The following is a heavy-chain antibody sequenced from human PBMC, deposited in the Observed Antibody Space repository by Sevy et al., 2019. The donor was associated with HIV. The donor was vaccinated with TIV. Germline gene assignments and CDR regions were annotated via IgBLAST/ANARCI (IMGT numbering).Heavy chain of an antibody. CDR3: ARALVPAAMGNWFDP. J-gene: IGHJ5*02. V-gene: IGHV3-7*01. CDR1: GFTFSSYW. CDR2: IKQDGSGK. D-gene: IGHD2-2*01. Sequence: GGSLRLSCAASGFTFSSYWMSWVRQAPGKGLEWVANIKQDGSGKYYVDSVKGRFTISRDNAKNSLYLQMNSLRAEDTAVYYCARALVPAAMGNWFDPWGQGTLVTVSS.